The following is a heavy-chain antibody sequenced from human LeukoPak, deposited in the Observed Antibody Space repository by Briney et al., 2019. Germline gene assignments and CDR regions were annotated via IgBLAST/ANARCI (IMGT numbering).Heavy chain of an antibody. CDR3: ASSLTPGDGYNSRPFDY. J-gene: IGHJ4*02. V-gene: IGHV3-11*06. D-gene: IGHD5-24*01. CDR1: GFTSSDYY. CDR2: ISSRSSYT. Sequence: GGSLRLSCAASGFTSSDYYMSWIRQAPGKGLEWVSYISSRSSYTKYADSVKGRFTISRDNAKNSLHLQMNSLRAEDTAVYYCASSLTPGDGYNSRPFDYWGQGTLVTVSS.